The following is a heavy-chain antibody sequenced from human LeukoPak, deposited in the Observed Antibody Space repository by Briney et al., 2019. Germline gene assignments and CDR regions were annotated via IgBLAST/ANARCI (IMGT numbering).Heavy chain of an antibody. Sequence: GGSLRLSCAASGFTFSSYGMHWVRQAPGKGLEWVAVIWYDGSNKYYADSVKGRFTISRDNSKNTLYLQMNSLRAEDTAVYYCARDYEFFSGYYYGMDVWGQGTTVTVSS. CDR1: GFTFSSYG. CDR3: ARDYEFFSGYYYGMDV. D-gene: IGHD3-10*01. CDR2: IWYDGSNK. V-gene: IGHV3-33*01. J-gene: IGHJ6*02.